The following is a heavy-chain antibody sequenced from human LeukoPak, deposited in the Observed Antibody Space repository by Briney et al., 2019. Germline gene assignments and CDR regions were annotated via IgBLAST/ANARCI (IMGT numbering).Heavy chain of an antibody. CDR1: GSSFTISDYA. V-gene: IGHV1-69*05. D-gene: IGHD5-12*01. CDR2: IIPVFGRP. Sequence: ASVKVSCKPSGSSFTISDYAIVWVRQAPGQGLEWMGGIIPVFGRPDYAPKFQGRITITTDESTNTAYMQLSSLTSEDTAVYYCARGRGGSIVIVAPYFDSWGQGTLVSVSS. CDR3: ARGRGGSIVIVAPYFDS. J-gene: IGHJ4*02.